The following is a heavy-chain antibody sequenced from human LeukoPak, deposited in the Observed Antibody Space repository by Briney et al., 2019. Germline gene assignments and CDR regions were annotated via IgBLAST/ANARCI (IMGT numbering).Heavy chain of an antibody. CDR1: GASVSGSPYY. D-gene: IGHD1-26*01. CDR2: IYSSGST. J-gene: IGHJ4*02. V-gene: IGHV4-39*01. Sequence: PSETLSLTCTVAGASVSGSPYYWGWIRQPPGKGLEWIGSIYSSGSTYYNASLQSRVTISIETSKNQISLRLNSVTAADTAIYYCAKSGGYGLIDYWGQGTLVTVPS. CDR3: AKSGGYGLIDY.